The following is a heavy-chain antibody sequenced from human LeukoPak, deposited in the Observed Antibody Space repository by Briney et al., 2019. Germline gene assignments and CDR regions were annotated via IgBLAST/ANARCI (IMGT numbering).Heavy chain of an antibody. CDR3: ARPRSGKAQYGMDV. V-gene: IGHV1-2*02. CDR2: INPNSGGT. J-gene: IGHJ6*02. CDR1: GYTFTGYY. D-gene: IGHD6-19*01. Sequence: ASVKVSCKASGYTFTGYYMHWVRQAPGQGLEWMGWINPNSGGTNYAQKFQGRVTMTRDTSISTAYMELSRLGSDDTAVYYCARPRSGKAQYGMDVWGQGTTVTVSS.